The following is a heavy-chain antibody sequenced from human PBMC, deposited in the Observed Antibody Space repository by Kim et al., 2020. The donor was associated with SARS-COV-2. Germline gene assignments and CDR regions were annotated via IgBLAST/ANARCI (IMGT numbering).Heavy chain of an antibody. Sequence: SETLSLTCAVEGGAFSAYYRSWVRQSPQKGLEWVGGIRYSGSTSYNPSPKSRFSMSLDTTEKQVSLSLWSVTAADTATYYCARDVSYYG. D-gene: IGHD3-10*02. J-gene: IGHJ6*01. CDR2: IRYSGST. V-gene: IGHV4-34*01. CDR1: GGAFSAYY. CDR3: ARDVSYYG.